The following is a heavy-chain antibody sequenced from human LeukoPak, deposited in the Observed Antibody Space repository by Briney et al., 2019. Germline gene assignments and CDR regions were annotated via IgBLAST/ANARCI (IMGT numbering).Heavy chain of an antibody. CDR1: GFTFSSYA. V-gene: IGHV3-23*01. Sequence: GGSLRLSCAASGFTFSSYAMSWVRQAPGKGLEWVSAISGSGGSTYYAYSVKGRFTISRDNSKNTLYLQMNSLRAEDTAVYYCAKVWAYYYDQIAWGQGTLVTVSS. D-gene: IGHD3-22*01. J-gene: IGHJ5*02. CDR3: AKVWAYYYDQIA. CDR2: ISGSGGST.